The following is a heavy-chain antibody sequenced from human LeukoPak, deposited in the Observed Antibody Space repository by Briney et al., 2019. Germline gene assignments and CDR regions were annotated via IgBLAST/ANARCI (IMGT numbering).Heavy chain of an antibody. Sequence: HPGGSLRLSCAASGFTFSSYSMNWVRQAPGKGLEWVSYISSSSSTIYYADSVKGRFTISRDNAKNSLYLQMNSLRAEDTAVYYCAKEVTYYYGSGSWYYFDYWGQGTLVTVSS. J-gene: IGHJ4*02. CDR3: AKEVTYYYGSGSWYYFDY. CDR2: ISSSSSTI. V-gene: IGHV3-48*04. CDR1: GFTFSSYS. D-gene: IGHD3-10*01.